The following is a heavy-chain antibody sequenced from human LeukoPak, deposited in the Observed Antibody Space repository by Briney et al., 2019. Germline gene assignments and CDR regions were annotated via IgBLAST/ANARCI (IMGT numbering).Heavy chain of an antibody. CDR3: ARDPSNTSGRYIYFDS. CDR2: VSTYNGDT. CDR1: GYTFTRYA. J-gene: IGHJ4*02. Sequence: AAVNVSCKASGYTFTRYAISWVRQAPGQGLEWMGWVSTYNGDTKYAQNLQGRGTTTRDPSTSTAYMELRSLRSDDMAVYYCARDPSNTSGRYIYFDSWSQGTLVTVSS. D-gene: IGHD6-19*01. V-gene: IGHV1-18*03.